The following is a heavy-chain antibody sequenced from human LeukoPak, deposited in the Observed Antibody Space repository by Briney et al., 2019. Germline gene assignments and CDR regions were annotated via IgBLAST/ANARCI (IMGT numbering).Heavy chain of an antibody. Sequence: GGSLRLSCAASGFTFSSYAMSWVRQAPGKGLEWVSAISGSGGSTYYADSVKGRFTISRDNSKNTLYLQMNSPRAEDTAVYYCAKQPAYYYDSSGYHHFDYWGQGTLVTVSS. CDR2: ISGSGGST. J-gene: IGHJ4*02. D-gene: IGHD3-22*01. V-gene: IGHV3-23*01. CDR1: GFTFSSYA. CDR3: AKQPAYYYDSSGYHHFDY.